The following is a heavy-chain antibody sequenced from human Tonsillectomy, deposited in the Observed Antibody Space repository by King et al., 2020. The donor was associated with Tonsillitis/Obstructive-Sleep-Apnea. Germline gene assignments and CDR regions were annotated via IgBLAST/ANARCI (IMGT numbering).Heavy chain of an antibody. CDR3: AKDGRSFWASDFYYHYYMDV. Sequence: QLVQSGAELKKPGASVKVSCKASGYTFTSYGINWVRQAPGQGLEWMGWVSAYNGNTNYAQKLQGRVTMTTDTSTNTAFMELRSLRSDDTAVYYCAKDGRSFWASDFYYHYYMDVWGKGTTVTVSS. D-gene: IGHD1-26*01. CDR1: GYTFTSYG. CDR2: VSAYNGNT. V-gene: IGHV1-18*01. J-gene: IGHJ6*03.